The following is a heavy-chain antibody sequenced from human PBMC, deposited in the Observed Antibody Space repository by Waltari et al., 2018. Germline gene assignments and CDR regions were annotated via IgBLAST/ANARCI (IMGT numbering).Heavy chain of an antibody. V-gene: IGHV3-9*01. Sequence: EVQLVESGGDLVQPGGSLRLSCAISGISFEEYGLHWVRQAPGKGLEWVSGISFSSGTVGYANSVKGRFTISRDNAKNSLYLQMDSLRPEDTAFYYCAKGALGLFQLLSPLHYWGQGTLVTVSS. J-gene: IGHJ4*02. CDR3: AKGALGLFQLLSPLHY. CDR2: ISFSSGTV. D-gene: IGHD2-2*01. CDR1: GISFEEYG.